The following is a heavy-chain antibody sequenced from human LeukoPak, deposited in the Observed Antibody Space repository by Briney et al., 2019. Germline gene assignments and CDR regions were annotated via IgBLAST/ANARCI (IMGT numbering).Heavy chain of an antibody. Sequence: GGSLKLSCAASGFTFSSYWMSWVRQPPGKGLEWVSVISRRDDYTYYADSVKGRFTISRDNSKNTLYLQMNTLRAEDTAVYYCANDYRSGSFHDFWGQGTLVTVFS. CDR1: GFTFSSYW. V-gene: IGHV3-23*01. J-gene: IGHJ4*02. CDR2: ISRRDDYT. CDR3: ANDYRSGSFHDF. D-gene: IGHD3-10*01.